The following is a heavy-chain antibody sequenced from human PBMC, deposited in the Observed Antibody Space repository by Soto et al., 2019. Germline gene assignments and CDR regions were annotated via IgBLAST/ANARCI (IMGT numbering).Heavy chain of an antibody. Sequence: QVQLQESGPGLVKPSETLSLTCTVSGASISSHFWSWIRQPAGKPLEWIGRLYHGGMTNSNPSLKSRVTMSVDTSKNQFSLKLSSVTAADTAVYYCARDRTAGPFDIWGQGTMVIVSS. J-gene: IGHJ3*02. CDR1: GASISSHF. D-gene: IGHD6-13*01. CDR3: ARDRTAGPFDI. V-gene: IGHV4-4*07. CDR2: LYHGGMT.